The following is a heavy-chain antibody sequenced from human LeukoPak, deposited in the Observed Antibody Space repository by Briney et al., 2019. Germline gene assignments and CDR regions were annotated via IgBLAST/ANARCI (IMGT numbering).Heavy chain of an antibody. V-gene: IGHV1-24*01. J-gene: IGHJ4*02. CDR3: ATAFVKRAAGMAPFDY. CDR1: GYTLTELS. D-gene: IGHD6-13*01. CDR2: FDPEDGET. Sequence: GASVKVSCKVSGYTLTELSMHWVRQAPGKGLEWMGGFDPEDGETIYAQKFQGRVTMTEDTSTDTAYMELSSLRSEDTAVYYCATAFVKRAAGMAPFDYWGQGTLVTVSS.